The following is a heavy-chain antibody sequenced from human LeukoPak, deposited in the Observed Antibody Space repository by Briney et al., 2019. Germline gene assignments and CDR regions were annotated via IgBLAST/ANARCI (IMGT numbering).Heavy chain of an antibody. Sequence: PSETLSLTCTVSGGSVSSYYWSWVRQPPGKGLEWIGYIYYSGTTDYNPSLKSRVTMSVDTSKNQFSLKLSSVTAADTAVYYCAKDLRLGRKRGYSSSWYEFDYWGQGTLVTVSS. J-gene: IGHJ4*02. D-gene: IGHD6-13*01. CDR3: AKDLRLGRKRGYSSSWYEFDY. CDR1: GGSVSSYY. V-gene: IGHV4-59*02. CDR2: IYYSGTT.